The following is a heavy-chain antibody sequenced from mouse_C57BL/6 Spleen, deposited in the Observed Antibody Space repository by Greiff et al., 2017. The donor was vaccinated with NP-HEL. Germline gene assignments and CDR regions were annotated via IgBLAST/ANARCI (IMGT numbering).Heavy chain of an antibody. CDR1: GYTFTSYW. CDR2: IYPGSGST. V-gene: IGHV1-55*01. Sequence: QVQLQQSGAELVKPGASVKMSCKASGYTFTSYWITWVKQRPGQGLEWIGDIYPGSGSTNYNEKFKSKATLTVDTSSSTAYMQLSSLTSEDSAVYYWARGGLIYYDYEENYWGQGTTLTVSS. J-gene: IGHJ2*01. D-gene: IGHD2-4*01. CDR3: ARGGLIYYDYEENY.